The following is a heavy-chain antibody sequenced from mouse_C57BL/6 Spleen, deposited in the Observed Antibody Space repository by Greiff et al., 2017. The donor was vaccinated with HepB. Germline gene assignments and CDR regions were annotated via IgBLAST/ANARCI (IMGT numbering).Heavy chain of an antibody. V-gene: IGHV1-55*01. CDR3: ARSYDSDFDY. Sequence: QVQLQQPGAELVKPGASVKMSCTASGYTFTSYWITWVKQRPGQGLEWIGDIYPGSGSTNYNAKFKSKATLTVDKSSSTAYMQLSSLTSEDSAVYYCARSYDSDFDYWGQGTTLTVSS. J-gene: IGHJ2*01. CDR2: IYPGSGST. CDR1: GYTFTSYW. D-gene: IGHD2-4*01.